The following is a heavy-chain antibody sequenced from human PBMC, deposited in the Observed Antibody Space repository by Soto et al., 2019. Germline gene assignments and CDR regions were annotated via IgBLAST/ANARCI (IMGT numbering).Heavy chain of an antibody. CDR3: ARDHSGSYRSFDF. CDR1: GFTFSAYD. Sequence: PGGSLRLSCAASGFTFSAYDMNWVRQAPGKGLEWVSSISSSSTIYYADSVKGRFTISRDNAKNSLYPQMNSLRAEDTAVYYCARDHSGSYRSFDFGGQGTLVTVSS. D-gene: IGHD1-26*01. V-gene: IGHV3-11*01. J-gene: IGHJ4*02. CDR2: ISSSSTI.